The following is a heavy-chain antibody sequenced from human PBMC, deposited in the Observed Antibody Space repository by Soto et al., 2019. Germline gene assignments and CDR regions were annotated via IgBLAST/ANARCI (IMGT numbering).Heavy chain of an antibody. V-gene: IGHV4-34*01. CDR3: TRDYRVYSTGYPASH. Sequence: QVQLQEWGAGLLKPSETLSLTCAVHGGSLSGHYWSWIRQSPGQGLEWIGEVYHSGSTNYNPSLKRRVTISVDMSQNQFFLNLRSVTAADTAVYYCTRDYRVYSTGYPASHWGQGTLVTVSS. D-gene: IGHD3-22*01. CDR2: VYHSGST. CDR1: GGSLSGHY. J-gene: IGHJ4*02.